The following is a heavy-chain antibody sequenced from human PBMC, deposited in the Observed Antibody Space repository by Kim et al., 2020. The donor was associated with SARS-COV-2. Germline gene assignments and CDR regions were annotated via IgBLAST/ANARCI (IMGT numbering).Heavy chain of an antibody. CDR3: ARTAGYYYAFDY. J-gene: IGHJ4*02. D-gene: IGHD3-22*01. CDR2: INHSGST. CDR1: GGSFSGYY. Sequence: SETLSLTCAVYGGSFSGYYWSWIRQPPGKGLEWIGEINHSGSTNYNPSLKSRVTISVDTSKNQFSLKLSSVTAADTAVYYCARTAGYYYAFDYWGQGTLVTVSS. V-gene: IGHV4-34*01.